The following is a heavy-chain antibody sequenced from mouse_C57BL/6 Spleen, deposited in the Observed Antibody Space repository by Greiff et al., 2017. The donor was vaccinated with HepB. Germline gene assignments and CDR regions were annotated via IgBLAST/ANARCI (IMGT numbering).Heavy chain of an antibody. CDR3: ARDGSSYGNFDY. CDR2: ISSGSSTI. Sequence: DVKLVESGGGLVKPGGSLKLSCAASGFTFSDYGMHWVRQAPEKGLEWVAYISSGSSTIYYADTVKGRFTISRDNAKNTLFLQMTSLRSEDTAMYYCARDGSSYGNFDYWGQGTTLTVSS. D-gene: IGHD1-1*01. J-gene: IGHJ2*01. V-gene: IGHV5-17*01. CDR1: GFTFSDYG.